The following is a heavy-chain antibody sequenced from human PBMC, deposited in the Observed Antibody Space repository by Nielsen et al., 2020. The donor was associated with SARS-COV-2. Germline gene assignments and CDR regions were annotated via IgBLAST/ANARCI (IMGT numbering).Heavy chain of an antibody. CDR2: INHSGST. D-gene: IGHD3-10*01. CDR3: ASLSITLDYFDY. CDR1: GGSISSGGYY. V-gene: IGHV4-34*01. J-gene: IGHJ4*02. Sequence: SETLSLTCAVSGGSISSGGYYWSWIRQPPGKGLEWIGEINHSGSTNYNPSLKSRVTISVDTSKNQFSLKLGSVTAADTAVYYCASLSITLDYFDYWGQGTLVTVSS.